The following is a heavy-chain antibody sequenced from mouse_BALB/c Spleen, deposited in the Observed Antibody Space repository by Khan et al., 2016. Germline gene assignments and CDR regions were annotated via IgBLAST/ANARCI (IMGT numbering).Heavy chain of an antibody. J-gene: IGHJ3*01. CDR1: GYSITSGYY. CDR3: ARDGYDGWFAY. V-gene: IGHV3-6*02. D-gene: IGHD2-2*01. Sequence: EVQLQESGPGLVKPSQSLSLSCSVTGYSITSGYYWNWIRQFPGNRLEWMGYISYDGYNGYNPSLKHRISITRDTSKNQFFLQLNSVTTEDTATYYCARDGYDGWFAYWGQGTLVTVSA. CDR2: ISYDGYN.